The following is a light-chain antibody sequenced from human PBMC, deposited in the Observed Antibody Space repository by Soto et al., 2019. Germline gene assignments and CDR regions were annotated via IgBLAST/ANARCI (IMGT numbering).Light chain of an antibody. J-gene: IGLJ1*01. CDR3: NSYTGSSTYV. CDR1: SSDVGSYNR. CDR2: EVS. V-gene: IGLV2-18*02. Sequence: QSVRTQPPSVSGSTAQAAAISCTENSSDVGSYNRVCWYQQPPGAAPKLMIYEVSNRPSGVPDRSSGSKSGNTASLTISGLQAEDEADYYCNSYTGSSTYVFGTGTKVTVL.